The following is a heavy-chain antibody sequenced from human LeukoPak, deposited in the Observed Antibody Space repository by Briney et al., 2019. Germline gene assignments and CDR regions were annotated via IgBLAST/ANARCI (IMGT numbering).Heavy chain of an antibody. CDR2: ISSSSSYI. V-gene: IGHV3-21*01. CDR1: GFTFSSYS. J-gene: IGHJ6*03. CDR3: ARQARGRRVMDV. Sequence: GGSLRLSCAASGFTFSSYSMNWVRQAPGKGLEWVSSISSSSSYIYYADSVKGRFTVSRDNAKNSLYLQMNSLRAEDTAVYYCARQARGRRVMDVWGKGTTVTISS. D-gene: IGHD1-26*01.